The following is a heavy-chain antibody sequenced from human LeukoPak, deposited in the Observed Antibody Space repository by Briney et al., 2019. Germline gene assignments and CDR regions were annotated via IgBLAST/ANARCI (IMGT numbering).Heavy chain of an antibody. CDR2: IWYDGSNK. J-gene: IGHJ4*02. CDR3: ARDGPPWYSSGWEPFDY. CDR1: GFTFSSYG. Sequence: AGGSLRLSCAASGFTFSSYGMHWVRQAPGKGLEWVAVIWYDGSNKYYADSVKGRFTISRDNSKNTLYLQMNSLRAEDTAVYYCARDGPPWYSSGWEPFDYWGQGTLVTVSS. V-gene: IGHV3-33*01. D-gene: IGHD6-19*01.